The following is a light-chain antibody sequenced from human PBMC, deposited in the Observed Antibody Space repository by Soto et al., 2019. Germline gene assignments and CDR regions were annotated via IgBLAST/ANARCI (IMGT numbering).Light chain of an antibody. J-gene: IGKJ4*01. Sequence: DIQMTQSPSSLSASVGDRVTITCRASQSTSSWLAWYQQKPGKAPKVLIYDVSSLESGTPSRFSGRRSGTQFTLTINGLQPDDFATYYCQQYDNYKPLTFGGGTKVDIK. CDR3: QQYDNYKPLT. CDR2: DVS. V-gene: IGKV1-5*01. CDR1: QSTSSW.